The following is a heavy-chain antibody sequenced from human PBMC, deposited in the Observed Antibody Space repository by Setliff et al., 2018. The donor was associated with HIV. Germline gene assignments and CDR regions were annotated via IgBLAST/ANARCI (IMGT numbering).Heavy chain of an antibody. D-gene: IGHD3-3*01. CDR3: VKDVLKFWSGSGALDL. Sequence: GGSLRLSCAASGFTFNSYGMHWVRQAPGKGLEWVALIWYDASKKEFVDSVKGRFNILRDDSKKTAYLQMNNLRADDTAVYYCVKDVLKFWSGSGALDLWGPGTLVTVSS. V-gene: IGHV3-33*06. CDR2: IWYDASKK. CDR1: GFTFNSYG. J-gene: IGHJ5*02.